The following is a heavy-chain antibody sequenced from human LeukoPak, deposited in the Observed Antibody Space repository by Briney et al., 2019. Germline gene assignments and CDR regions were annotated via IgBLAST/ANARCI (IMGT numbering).Heavy chain of an antibody. V-gene: IGHV1-18*01. CDR3: ARDVNYCSGGSCYSDY. D-gene: IGHD2-15*01. J-gene: IGHJ4*02. CDR2: ISAYNGNT. CDR1: GYTFTSYG. Sequence: ASVKVSCKASGYTFTSYGISWVRQAPGQGLEWMGWISAYNGNTNYAQKLQGRVTMTTDTSTSTAYMELRSLRSDDTAVYYCARDVNYCSGGSCYSDYWGQGTLVTVSS.